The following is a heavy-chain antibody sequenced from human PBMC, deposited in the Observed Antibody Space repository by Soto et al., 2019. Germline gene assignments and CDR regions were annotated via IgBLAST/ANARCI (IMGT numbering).Heavy chain of an antibody. CDR1: GDSFSGYC. CDR3: ARGADPITSPISAY. J-gene: IGHJ4*02. CDR2: ITQRGTT. V-gene: IGHV4-34*01. D-gene: IGHD3-10*01. Sequence: SETLSLTCAVHGDSFSGYCWTWIRQPPGKGLEWIAEITQRGTTNYSPSLKSRVTISVDTSKRQFSLTLSSVTAADTAVYYCARGADPITSPISAYWGQGPLVPVS.